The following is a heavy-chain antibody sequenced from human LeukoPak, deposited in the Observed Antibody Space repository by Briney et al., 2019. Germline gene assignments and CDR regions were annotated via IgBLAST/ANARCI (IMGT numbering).Heavy chain of an antibody. CDR1: GFTFSRSD. D-gene: IGHD3-16*02. J-gene: IGHJ4*02. CDR2: IKSKTDGGTT. CDR3: TRDDYVWGSYRFDY. Sequence: GGSLRLSCEASGFTFSRSDMIWVRQAPGKGLEWVGRIKSKTDGGTTDYAAPVKGRFTISRDDSKNTLYLQMNSLKTEDTAVYYCTRDDYVWGSYRFDYWGQGTLVTVSS. V-gene: IGHV3-15*01.